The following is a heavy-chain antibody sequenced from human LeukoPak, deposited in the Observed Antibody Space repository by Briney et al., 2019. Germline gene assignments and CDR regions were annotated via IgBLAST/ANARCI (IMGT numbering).Heavy chain of an antibody. V-gene: IGHV5-51*01. CDR1: GYSFTSYW. J-gene: IGHJ4*02. CDR2: IYPDYSDT. Sequence: GESLKISCKGSGYSFTSYWIGWVRQVPGTGLGWIGIIYPDYSDTRYSPSFQGQVTISADRSISTDYLQWSGLKALDTAVYYCARGGAQVAAFDHWGQGTLVTVSS. D-gene: IGHD2-15*01. CDR3: ARGGAQVAAFDH.